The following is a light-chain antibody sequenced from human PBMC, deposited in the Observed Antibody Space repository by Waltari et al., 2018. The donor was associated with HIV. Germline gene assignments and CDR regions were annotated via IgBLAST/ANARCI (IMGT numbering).Light chain of an antibody. CDR3: QQYNNWPGT. Sequence: IVITQSPASLYVSPGERATLSCRASQSVKNNLAWYQQKPGQAPRILFYGASTRVTGIPARFSGSGSETEFTLTISSLQSEDFAVYYCQQYNNWPGTFGQGTKVEIE. CDR2: GAS. V-gene: IGKV3-15*01. J-gene: IGKJ1*01. CDR1: QSVKNN.